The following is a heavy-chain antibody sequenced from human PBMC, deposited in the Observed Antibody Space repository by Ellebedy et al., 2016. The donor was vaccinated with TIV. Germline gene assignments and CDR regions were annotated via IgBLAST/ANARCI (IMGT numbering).Heavy chain of an antibody. J-gene: IGHJ4*02. Sequence: GGSLRLSCAASGFTFSNYAMSWVRQAPGKGLEWVSRISGSGDGTQYADSLKGRFTISRDNAKNSLYLQMNSLRDADTAVYYCARDGGSGWRNFDYWGQGTLVTVSS. D-gene: IGHD6-19*01. CDR2: ISGSGDGT. CDR1: GFTFSNYA. V-gene: IGHV3-23*01. CDR3: ARDGGSGWRNFDY.